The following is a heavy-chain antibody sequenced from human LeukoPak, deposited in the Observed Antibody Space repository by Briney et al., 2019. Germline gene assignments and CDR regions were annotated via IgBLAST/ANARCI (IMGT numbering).Heavy chain of an antibody. CDR2: IRYDGSNK. J-gene: IGHJ5*02. CDR1: GFTFSSYG. CDR3: AKDARYYDFWSGYYTPDNWFDP. D-gene: IGHD3-3*01. V-gene: IGHV3-30*02. Sequence: GGSLRLSCAASGFTFSSYGMHWVRQAPGKGLEWVAFIRYDGSNKYYADSVKGRFTISRDNSKNTLYLQMNSLRAEDTAVYYCAKDARYYDFWSGYYTPDNWFDPWGQGTLVTVSS.